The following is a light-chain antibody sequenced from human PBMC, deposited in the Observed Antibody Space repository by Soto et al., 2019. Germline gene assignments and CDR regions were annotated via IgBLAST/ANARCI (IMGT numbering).Light chain of an antibody. V-gene: IGKV1-39*01. CDR3: QQGYSDRWT. J-gene: IGKJ1*01. CDR1: QNIDNY. Sequence: DVQMTQSPSSLSASVGDRVTITCRASQNIDNYLNWYQQELGKAPRLLIYTSSSLFSGVPSRFSGSGSGTEFTLTINGLQPEHFATYYCQQGYSDRWTFGQGTKVEIK. CDR2: TSS.